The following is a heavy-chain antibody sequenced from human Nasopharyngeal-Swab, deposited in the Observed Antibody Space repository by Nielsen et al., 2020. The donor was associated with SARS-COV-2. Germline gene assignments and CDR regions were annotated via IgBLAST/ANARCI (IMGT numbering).Heavy chain of an antibody. V-gene: IGHV3-23*01. J-gene: IGHJ4*02. CDR2: IGGNGART. CDR1: GFIFGNYA. CDR3: VKHQGSPSDQ. Sequence: GESLKISCVASGFIFGNYALAWVRQAPGKGLEWVSAIGGNGARTHYADSVRGRFIISRDNAKNTLYLQMNSLRVDDTAVYYCVKHQGSPSDQWGQGTLVTVSS.